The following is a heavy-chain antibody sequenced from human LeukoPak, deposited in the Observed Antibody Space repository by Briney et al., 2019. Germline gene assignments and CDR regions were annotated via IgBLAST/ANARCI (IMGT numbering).Heavy chain of an antibody. J-gene: IGHJ4*02. CDR1: GGSISSYY. D-gene: IGHD4-17*01. Sequence: SETLSLTCIVFGGSISSYYWSWIRQPAGKGLEWIGRIYTSGSTNYNPSLKSRVTMSVDTSKNQSSLKLSSVTAADTAVYYCARVHRPTGYYFDYWGQGTLVTVSS. V-gene: IGHV4-4*07. CDR3: ARVHRPTGYYFDY. CDR2: IYTSGST.